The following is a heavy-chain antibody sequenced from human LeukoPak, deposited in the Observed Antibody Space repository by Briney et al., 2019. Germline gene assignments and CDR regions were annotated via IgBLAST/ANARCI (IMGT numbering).Heavy chain of an antibody. CDR2: IYSGGTT. CDR1: GFTVSSNY. D-gene: IGHD3-22*01. J-gene: IGHJ3*02. V-gene: IGHV3-66*04. Sequence: PGGSLRLSCAASGFTVSSNYMSWVRQAPGKGLEWVSVIYSGGTTYYADSVKGRFTISRDNSKNTLYLQMNSLRAEDTAVYYCAKRPRDSSGYYLGAFDIWGQGTMVTVSS. CDR3: AKRPRDSSGYYLGAFDI.